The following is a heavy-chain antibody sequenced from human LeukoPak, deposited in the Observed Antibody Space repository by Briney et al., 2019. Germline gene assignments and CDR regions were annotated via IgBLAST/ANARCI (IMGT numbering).Heavy chain of an antibody. J-gene: IGHJ4*02. CDR1: GYSFTNYW. V-gene: IGHV5-51*01. D-gene: IGHD4-11*01. CDR2: IYPGDSET. Sequence: GESLKISCQGSGYSFTNYWIGWVRQMPGKGLEWMGIIYPGDSETRYSPSFQGQVTISADKSITTAYLQWSSLKASDTAMYYCARLPDYNNYVGHFWGQGTLVTVSS. CDR3: ARLPDYNNYVGHF.